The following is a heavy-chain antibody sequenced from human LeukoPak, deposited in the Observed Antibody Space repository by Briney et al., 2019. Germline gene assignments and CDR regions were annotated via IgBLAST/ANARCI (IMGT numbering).Heavy chain of an antibody. CDR3: AKDLRVVVPAAKIGY. D-gene: IGHD2-2*01. J-gene: IGHJ4*02. V-gene: IGHV3-23*01. Sequence: GGSLRLSCAVSGFTFTSYAMSWVRQAPGKGLEWVSAISGSGGSTYYADSVKGRFTISRDNSKNTLYLQMNSLRAEDTAVYYCAKDLRVVVPAAKIGYWGQGTLVTVSS. CDR1: GFTFTSYA. CDR2: ISGSGGST.